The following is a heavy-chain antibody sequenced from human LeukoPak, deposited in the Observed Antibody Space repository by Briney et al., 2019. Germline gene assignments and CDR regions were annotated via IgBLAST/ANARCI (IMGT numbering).Heavy chain of an antibody. CDR1: GFTFSSYG. CDR2: IWNDGRNK. CDR3: ARDQHDRYFDY. V-gene: IGHV3-33*01. J-gene: IGHJ4*01. Sequence: AGGSLSLSCAASGFTFSSYGMHWVRQAPGKGLEWVAVIWNDGRNKYYADSVKGRFTISRDNSKNTLYLQMNSLRAEDTAVYYCARDQHDRYFDYWGHGTPVTVSS.